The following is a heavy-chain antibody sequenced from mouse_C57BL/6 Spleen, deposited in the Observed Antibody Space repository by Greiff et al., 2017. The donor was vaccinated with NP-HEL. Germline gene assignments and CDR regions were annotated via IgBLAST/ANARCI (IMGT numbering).Heavy chain of an antibody. V-gene: IGHV1-80*01. CDR3: ARWGIYDGYYGGAMDY. D-gene: IGHD2-3*01. J-gene: IGHJ4*01. CDR2: IYPGDGDT. Sequence: VQLQQSGAELVKPGASVKISCKASGYAFSSYWMNWVKQRPGKGLEWIGQIYPGDGDTNYNGKFKGKATLTADKSSSTAYMQLSGLTSEDSAVYFCARWGIYDGYYGGAMDYWGQGTSVTVSS. CDR1: GYAFSSYW.